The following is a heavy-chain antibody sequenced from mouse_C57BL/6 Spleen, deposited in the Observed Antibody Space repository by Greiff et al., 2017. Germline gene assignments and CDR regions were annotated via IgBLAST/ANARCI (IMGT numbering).Heavy chain of an antibody. CDR2: IYPGDGDT. V-gene: IGHV1-82*01. CDR3: ARWIVATNFDV. Sequence: VKLMESGPELVKPGASVKISCKASGYAFSSSWMNWVKQRPGKGLEWIGRIYPGDGDTNYNGKFKGKATLTADKSSSTAYMQLSSLSSEDSAVYFCARWIVATNFDVWGTGTTVTVSS. D-gene: IGHD1-1*01. CDR1: GYAFSSSW. J-gene: IGHJ1*03.